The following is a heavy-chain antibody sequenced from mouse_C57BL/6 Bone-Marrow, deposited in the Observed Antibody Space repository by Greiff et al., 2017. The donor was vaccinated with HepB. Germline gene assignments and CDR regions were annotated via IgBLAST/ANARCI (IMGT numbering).Heavy chain of an antibody. CDR2: FYPRSGNT. Sequence: VLLQQSGAELARPGASVKLSCKASGYTFTSYGISWVKQRTGQGLEWIGEFYPRSGNTYYNEKFKGKATLTADKSTSTAYMELRSLTSEDSAVYFCAHIYYDYYYYAMDYWGQGTSVTVSS. CDR1: GYTFTSYG. J-gene: IGHJ4*01. CDR3: AHIYYDYYYYAMDY. V-gene: IGHV1-81*01. D-gene: IGHD2-4*01.